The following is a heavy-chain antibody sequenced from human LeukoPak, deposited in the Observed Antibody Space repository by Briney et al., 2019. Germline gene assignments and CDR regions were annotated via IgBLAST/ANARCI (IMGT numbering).Heavy chain of an antibody. V-gene: IGHV3-9*01. CDR2: ISWNSGSI. J-gene: IGHJ4*02. Sequence: QTGGSLRLSCAASGFTFDDYAMHWARQAPGKGLEWVSGISWNSGSIGYADSVKGRFTISRDNAKNSLYLQMNSLRAEDTALYYCAKDYYDSTYFDYWGQGTLVTVSS. CDR1: GFTFDDYA. CDR3: AKDYYDSTYFDY. D-gene: IGHD3-22*01.